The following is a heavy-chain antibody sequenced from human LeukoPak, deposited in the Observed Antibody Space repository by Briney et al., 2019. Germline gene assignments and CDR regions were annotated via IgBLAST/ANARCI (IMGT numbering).Heavy chain of an antibody. CDR3: AVHYYDTTNYSSFDY. V-gene: IGHV3-23*01. J-gene: IGHJ4*02. CDR1: GFTFSSYA. Sequence: GGSLRLSCAASGFTFSSYAMSWVRQAPGKGLEWVSTLSGSGGRTYFPDSVKGRFTISRDNSKNTLYLQMNSLRAEDTAVYYCAVHYYDTTNYSSFDYWGQGTLVTLSS. D-gene: IGHD3-22*01. CDR2: LSGSGGRT.